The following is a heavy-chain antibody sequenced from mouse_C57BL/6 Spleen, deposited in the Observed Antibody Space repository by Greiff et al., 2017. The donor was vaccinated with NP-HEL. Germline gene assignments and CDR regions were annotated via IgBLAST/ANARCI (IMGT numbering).Heavy chain of an antibody. D-gene: IGHD2-3*01. V-gene: IGHV8-12*01. CDR1: GFSLSTSGMG. Sequence: QVTLKVSGPGILQSSPTLSLTCSFSGFSLSTSGMGVSWIRQSSGKGLEWLAHIYWDDDKRYNPSLKSRLTISKDTSRNQVFLKITSVDTADTATYYCARSRLYDGYYGGFAYWGQGTLVTVSA. J-gene: IGHJ3*01. CDR2: IYWDDDK. CDR3: ARSRLYDGYYGGFAY.